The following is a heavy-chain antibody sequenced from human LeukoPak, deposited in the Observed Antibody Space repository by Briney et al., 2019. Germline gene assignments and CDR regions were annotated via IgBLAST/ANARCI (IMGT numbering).Heavy chain of an antibody. D-gene: IGHD1-26*01. J-gene: IGHJ6*02. Sequence: ASVKVSCKASGDTFTSYGISWVRQAPGQGLEWMGWIIAYNGNTNYAQKLQGRVTMTTDTSTSTAYIELRSLRSDDTAVYYCARDVLVDFSGSYARYYYYGMDVWGQGTTVTVSS. CDR1: GDTFTSYG. V-gene: IGHV1-18*01. CDR3: ARDVLVDFSGSYARYYYYGMDV. CDR2: IIAYNGNT.